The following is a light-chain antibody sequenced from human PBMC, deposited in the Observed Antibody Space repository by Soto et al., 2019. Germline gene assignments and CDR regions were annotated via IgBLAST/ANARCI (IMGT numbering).Light chain of an antibody. J-gene: IGKJ5*01. CDR1: QSVSRY. V-gene: IGKV3-15*01. CDR3: QQCSDWPLIT. CDR2: DAS. Sequence: EIVMTQSPATLSVSPGETATLSCRASQSVSRYLAWYQHRPGQAPRLLIYDASTRATGVPARFSGSGSGTEFTITISGLQSEDFAVYSCQQCSDWPLITFGQGTRLEIK.